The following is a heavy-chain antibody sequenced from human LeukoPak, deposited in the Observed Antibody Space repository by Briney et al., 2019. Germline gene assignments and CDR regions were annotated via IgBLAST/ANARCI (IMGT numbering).Heavy chain of an antibody. CDR1: GGTFRRFA. Sequence: SVKVSCKASGGTFRRFAMSWVRQAPGQGLEWMGGIIPIFGTANYAQKFQGSVTITADEFTSTAYMELSSLRSEDTAVYYCASTSYYYDSSGYTSFDYWGQGTLVTVSS. CDR3: ASTSYYYDSSGYTSFDY. V-gene: IGHV1-69*13. CDR2: IIPIFGTA. J-gene: IGHJ4*02. D-gene: IGHD3-22*01.